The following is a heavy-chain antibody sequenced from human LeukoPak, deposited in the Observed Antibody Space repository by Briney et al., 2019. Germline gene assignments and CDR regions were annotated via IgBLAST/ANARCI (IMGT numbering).Heavy chain of an antibody. D-gene: IGHD6-13*01. CDR3: ARELGIAEDPPFDY. CDR2: IRDDASNK. J-gene: IGHJ4*02. CDR1: GFTSSSDT. V-gene: IGHV3-30-3*01. Sequence: PGRSLRPSLAASGFTSSSDTMDWVCRAPGKGLGWGSFIRDDASNKCYADSVKGRFTNSRDNYKNTKYMQMNSVKAEDKAVYYCARELGIAEDPPFDYWGQGTLVTVSS.